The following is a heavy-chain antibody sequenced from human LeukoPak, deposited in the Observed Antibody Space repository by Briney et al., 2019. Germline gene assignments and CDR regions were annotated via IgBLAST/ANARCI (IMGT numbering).Heavy chain of an antibody. V-gene: IGHV3-9*01. CDR2: ISWNSANI. Sequence: QTGGSLRLSCAAFGFTFDNYAMHWVRQAPGKGLEWVSSISWNSANIAYADSVKGRFTISRDNAKNSLYLQMNSLRAEDTAVYYCARDSRGYSYGLTAYWGQGTLVTVSS. CDR3: ARDSRGYSYGLTAY. D-gene: IGHD5-18*01. CDR1: GFTFDNYA. J-gene: IGHJ4*02.